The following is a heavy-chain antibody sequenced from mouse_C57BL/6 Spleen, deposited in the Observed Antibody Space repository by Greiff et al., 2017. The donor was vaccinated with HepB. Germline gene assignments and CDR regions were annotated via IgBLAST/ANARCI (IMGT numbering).Heavy chain of an antibody. CDR3: ARYEVYFDY. Sequence: EVKLVESGGGLVQPGGSLSLSCAASGFTFTDYYMSWVRQPPGKALEWLGFIRNKANGYTTEYSASVKGRFTIARDNSQSILYLQMNALRAADSSTYYCARYEVYFDYWGQGTTLTVSS. V-gene: IGHV7-3*01. CDR2: IRNKANGYTT. CDR1: GFTFTDYY. J-gene: IGHJ2*01.